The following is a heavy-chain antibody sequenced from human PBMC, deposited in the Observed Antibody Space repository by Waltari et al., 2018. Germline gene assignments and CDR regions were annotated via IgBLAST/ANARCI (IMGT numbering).Heavy chain of an antibody. Sequence: EVQLVESGGGLTQPGRSLSLSCLGSGFHFRDYGMTWVRQAPGKGGGWVDAARRKTNGGKAEYAASVKGRFTVSRDDSKSIAELQMGSLKTEDTAGYYCARGGVYSLDYWGQGTLVTVSS. V-gene: IGHV3-49*04. CDR1: GFHFRDYG. J-gene: IGHJ4*02. CDR2: ARRKTNGGKA. CDR3: ARGGVYSLDY. D-gene: IGHD4-4*01.